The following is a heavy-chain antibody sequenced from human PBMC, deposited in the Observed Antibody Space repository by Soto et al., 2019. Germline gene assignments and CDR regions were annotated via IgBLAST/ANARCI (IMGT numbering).Heavy chain of an antibody. CDR2: ISTYSGDP. D-gene: IGHD3-16*02. CDR1: GNSFTSNA. V-gene: IGHV1-18*04. J-gene: IGHJ5*02. CDR3: ARVWGSYQAPSGGAGFDP. Sequence: ASVKVSCKTSGNSFTSNAITWVRQAPGQGLEWMGWISTYSGDPNYAQKFQGRVTMTTDTSTNTAYMELRNLRSDDTAVYYCARVWGSYQAPSGGAGFDPWGEGTLVPVCS.